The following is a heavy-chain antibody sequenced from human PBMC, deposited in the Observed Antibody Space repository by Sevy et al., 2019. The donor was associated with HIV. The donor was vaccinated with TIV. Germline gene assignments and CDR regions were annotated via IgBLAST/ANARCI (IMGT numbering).Heavy chain of an antibody. CDR2: INSDGSST. V-gene: IGHV3-74*01. CDR3: ARGNVITIFGVVIRDWFDP. D-gene: IGHD3-3*01. CDR1: GFTFSSYW. J-gene: IGHJ5*02. Sequence: GGSLRLSCVASGFTFSSYWMHWVRQAPGKGLVWVSRINSDGSSTSYADSVKGRFTISRDNAKNTLYLQMNSLRAEDTAVYYCARGNVITIFGVVIRDWFDPWGQGTLVTVSS.